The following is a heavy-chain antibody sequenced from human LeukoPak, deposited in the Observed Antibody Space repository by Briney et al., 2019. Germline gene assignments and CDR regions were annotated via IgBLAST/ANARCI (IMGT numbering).Heavy chain of an antibody. CDR1: GFTFSSYG. V-gene: IGHV3-30*18. J-gene: IGHJ5*02. Sequence: GGSLRLSCAASGFTFSSYGMHWVRQAPGKGLEWVAVISYDGSNKYYADSVKGRFTISRDNSKNTLYLQMNSLRAEDTAMYYCAKASLRFLEWPNWFDPWGQGTLVTVSS. D-gene: IGHD3-3*01. CDR3: AKASLRFLEWPNWFDP. CDR2: ISYDGSNK.